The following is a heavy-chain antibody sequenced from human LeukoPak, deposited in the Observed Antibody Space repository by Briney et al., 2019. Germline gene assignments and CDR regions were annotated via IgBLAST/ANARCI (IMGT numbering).Heavy chain of an antibody. CDR2: IRYDGTNT. CDR1: GFTFSKCG. D-gene: IGHD1-26*01. V-gene: IGHV3-30*02. CDR3: AKPSGSGVDY. Sequence: RAGGSLRLSCAVSGFTFSKCGMHWVRQAPGKGLEWVAFIRYDGTNTYYADSVKGRFTISRDNSRNTLYLQMKSLRREDTAVYYCAKPSGSGVDYWGQGTRITVSS. J-gene: IGHJ4*02.